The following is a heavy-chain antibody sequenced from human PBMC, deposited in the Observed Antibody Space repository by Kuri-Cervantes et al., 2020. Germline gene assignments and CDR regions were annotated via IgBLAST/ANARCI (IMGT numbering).Heavy chain of an antibody. CDR1: GYTFTGYY. J-gene: IGHJ3*02. D-gene: IGHD6-6*01. Sequence: SVKVSCKASGYTFTGYYMHWVRQAPGQGLEWMGWIIPIFGTANYAQKFQGRVTITADESTSTAYMELSNLRSEDTAVYYCARSIDSSSSFRAAFDIWGQGTRVTVSS. CDR2: IIPIFGTA. V-gene: IGHV1-69*13. CDR3: ARSIDSSSSFRAAFDI.